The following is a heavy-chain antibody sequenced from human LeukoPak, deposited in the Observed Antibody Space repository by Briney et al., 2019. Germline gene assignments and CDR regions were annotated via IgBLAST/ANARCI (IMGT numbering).Heavy chain of an antibody. V-gene: IGHV3-30-3*01. Sequence: GSLRLSCAASGFSFSSYAMDWVRQAPGKGLEWVAVISYDGSNKYYADSVKGRFTISRDNSKNTLYLQMNSLRAEDTAVYYCARDGGMGATALDYWGQGTLVTVSS. CDR2: ISYDGSNK. J-gene: IGHJ4*02. CDR3: ARDGGMGATALDY. CDR1: GFSFSSYA. D-gene: IGHD1-26*01.